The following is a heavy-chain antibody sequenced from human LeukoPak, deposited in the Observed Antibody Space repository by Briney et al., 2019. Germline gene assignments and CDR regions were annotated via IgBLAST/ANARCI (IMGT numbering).Heavy chain of an antibody. J-gene: IGHJ3*02. V-gene: IGHV3-53*01. D-gene: IGHD3-22*01. Sequence: PGGSLRLSRTVSGFTVSSNSMSWVRQAPGKGLEWVSFIYSDNTHYSDSVKGRFTISRDNSKNTLYLQMNSLRAEDTAVYYCAKGIIVVISGNAFDIWGQGTMVTVSS. CDR2: IYSDNT. CDR3: AKGIIVVISGNAFDI. CDR1: GFTVSSNS.